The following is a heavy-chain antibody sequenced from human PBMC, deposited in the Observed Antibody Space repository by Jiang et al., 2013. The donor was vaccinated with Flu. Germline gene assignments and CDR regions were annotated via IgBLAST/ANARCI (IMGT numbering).Heavy chain of an antibody. CDR2: INHSGST. Sequence: LLKPSETLSLTCAVYGGSFSGYYWSWIRQPPGKGLEWIGEINHSGSTNXNPSLKSRVTISVDTSKNQFSLSLNSVTAADTAVYYCARAPQRGGYFKNHDAFDIWGEGTLVTVSS. J-gene: IGHJ3*02. V-gene: IGHV4-34*01. CDR3: ARAPQRGGYFKNHDAFDI. D-gene: IGHD2-21*02. CDR1: GGSFSGYY.